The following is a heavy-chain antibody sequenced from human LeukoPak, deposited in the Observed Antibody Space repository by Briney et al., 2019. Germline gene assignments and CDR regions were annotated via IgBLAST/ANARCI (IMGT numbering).Heavy chain of an antibody. CDR1: GGSISSYY. CDR2: IYYSGST. Sequence: SETLSLTCTVSGGSISSYYWSWLRQPPGKGLEWIGYIYYSGSTNYNPSLKSRVTISVDTSKNQFSLKLSSVTAADTAVYYCARIDSSGYPPHFDYWGQGTLVTVSS. D-gene: IGHD3-22*01. J-gene: IGHJ4*02. CDR3: ARIDSSGYPPHFDY. V-gene: IGHV4-59*01.